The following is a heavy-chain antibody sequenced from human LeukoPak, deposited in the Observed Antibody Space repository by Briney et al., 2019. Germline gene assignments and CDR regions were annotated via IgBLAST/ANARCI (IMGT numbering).Heavy chain of an antibody. CDR3: AKTRVGCSSTSCPRKYNWFDP. CDR2: ISGSGGST. J-gene: IGHJ5*02. CDR1: GFTFSSYA. D-gene: IGHD2-2*01. V-gene: IGHV3-23*01. Sequence: GGSLRLSCAASGFTFSSYAMSWVRQAPGKGLEGVSAISGSGGSTYYADSVKGRFTISRDNSKNTLYLQMNSLRAEDTAVYYCAKTRVGCSSTSCPRKYNWFDPWGQGTLVTVSS.